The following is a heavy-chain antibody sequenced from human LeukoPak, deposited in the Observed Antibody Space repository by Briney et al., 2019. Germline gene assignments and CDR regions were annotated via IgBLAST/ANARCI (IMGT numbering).Heavy chain of an antibody. CDR2: ISGSGGGT. J-gene: IGHJ4*02. D-gene: IGHD3-10*01. CDR1: GFTFSSYA. CDR3: AKAVDVSGSYGYFDY. V-gene: IGHV3-23*01. Sequence: GGSLRLSCAASGFTFSSYAMSWFRQAPGKGLEWVSGISGSGGGTYYADSVKGRFTISRDNSKNTLYLQMNSLRAEDTAVYYCAKAVDVSGSYGYFDYWGQGTLVTVPS.